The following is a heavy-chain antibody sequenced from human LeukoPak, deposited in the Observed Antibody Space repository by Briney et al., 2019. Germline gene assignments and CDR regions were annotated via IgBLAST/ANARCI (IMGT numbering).Heavy chain of an antibody. CDR3: ARSFSEKYYFES. CDR1: GDSISRGRYY. Sequence: SETLSLPCTVSGDSISRGRYYWSWVRQPAGKELEWIGRIYASGKTDYNPYTPSLKSRVAMSLDTSKNQVSLYLTSVTAADTAMYFCARSFSEKYYFESWGQGTLVTVSS. D-gene: IGHD1-26*01. J-gene: IGHJ4*02. CDR2: IYASGKT. V-gene: IGHV4-61*02.